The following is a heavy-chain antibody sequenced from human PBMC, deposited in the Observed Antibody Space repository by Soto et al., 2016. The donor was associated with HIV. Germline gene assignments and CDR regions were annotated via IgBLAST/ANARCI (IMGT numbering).Heavy chain of an antibody. J-gene: IGHJ4*02. CDR1: GYTFIDYY. CDR3: ARDRGGYYDSRIYYLPEPFDH. V-gene: IGHV1-2*02. CDR2: INPKSGVT. Sequence: QVQVVQSGAEVKKPGASMKVSCKASGYTFIDYYIHWVRQAPGQGLEWMGWINPKSGVTNYAQKFQGRVTMTRDTSISTVYMDLSRLRSDDTAVYYCARDRGGYYDSRIYYLPEPFDHWGQGTLVTVSS. D-gene: IGHD3-10*01.